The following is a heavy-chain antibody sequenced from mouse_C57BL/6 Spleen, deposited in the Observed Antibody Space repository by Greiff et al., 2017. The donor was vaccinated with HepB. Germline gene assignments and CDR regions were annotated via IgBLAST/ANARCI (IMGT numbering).Heavy chain of an antibody. CDR2: ISSGGSYT. Sequence: EVKVVESGGDLVKPGGSLKLSCAASGFTFSSYGMSWVRQTPDKRLEWVATISSGGSYTYYPDSVKGRFTISRDNAKNTLYLQMSSLKSEDTAMYYCARSGITTVVAPYWYFDVWGTGTTVTVSS. V-gene: IGHV5-6*01. J-gene: IGHJ1*03. D-gene: IGHD1-1*01. CDR1: GFTFSSYG. CDR3: ARSGITTVVAPYWYFDV.